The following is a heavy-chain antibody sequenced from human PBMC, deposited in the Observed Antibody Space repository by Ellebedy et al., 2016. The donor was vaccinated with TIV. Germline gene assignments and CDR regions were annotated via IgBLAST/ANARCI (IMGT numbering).Heavy chain of an antibody. J-gene: IGHJ6*03. CDR3: ARWLAAAGEYYYYYNYMDV. CDR1: GGTFSSYG. D-gene: IGHD6-13*01. Sequence: ASVKVSCKASGGTFSSYGISWVRQAPGQGLEWMGGIIPVPGIAIYAQKFQGRVTITADKSTNTAYMELSSLRSEDTAVYHCARWLAAAGEYYYYYNYMDVWGKGTTVTVSS. CDR2: IIPVPGIA. V-gene: IGHV1-69*10.